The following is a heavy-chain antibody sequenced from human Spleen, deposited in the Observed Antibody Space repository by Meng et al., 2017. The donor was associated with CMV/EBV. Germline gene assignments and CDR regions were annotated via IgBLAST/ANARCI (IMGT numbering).Heavy chain of an antibody. CDR3: ARATYCNSTNCYPWGMDV. J-gene: IGHJ6*02. D-gene: IGHD2-2*01. CDR1: GFNLSRYD. Sequence: GGSLRLSCAASGFNLSRYDMHWVRQGTGKGLEWVSGIGTAGDTYYPDSVKGRFTISRENARNSLHFQMNSLRAGDTAVYFCARATYCNSTNCYPWGMDVWGQGTTVTVSS. CDR2: IGTAGDT. V-gene: IGHV3-13*01.